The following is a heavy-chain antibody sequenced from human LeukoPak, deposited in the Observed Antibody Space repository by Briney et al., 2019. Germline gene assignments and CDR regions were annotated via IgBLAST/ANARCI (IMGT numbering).Heavy chain of an antibody. V-gene: IGHV3-48*01. J-gene: IGHJ5*01. CDR3: AKEMGFCSGGSCYRWFDS. D-gene: IGHD2-15*01. CDR1: GFTFSTYS. Sequence: GGSLRLSCAASGFTFSTYSMSWVRQAPGKGPEWLSYISTSSITKYYADSVKGRFTISRDDAKNSLSLQMNSPRADDTAVYYCAKEMGFCSGGSCYRWFDSWGQGTQVTVS. CDR2: ISTSSITK.